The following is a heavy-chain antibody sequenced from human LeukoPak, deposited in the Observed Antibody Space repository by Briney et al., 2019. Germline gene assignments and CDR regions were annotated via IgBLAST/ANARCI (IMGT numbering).Heavy chain of an antibody. J-gene: IGHJ3*02. CDR3: ARDQGTPLVFAFDI. V-gene: IGHV3-30-3*01. CDR2: ISYDGSNK. CDR1: GFTFSSYA. Sequence: GGALGLSCAASGFTFSSYAMHWVRQAPGKGLEWVAVISYDGSNKYYADSVKGRFTISRDNSKNTLYLQMNSLRAEDTAVYYCARDQGTPLVFAFDIWGQGTMVTVSS.